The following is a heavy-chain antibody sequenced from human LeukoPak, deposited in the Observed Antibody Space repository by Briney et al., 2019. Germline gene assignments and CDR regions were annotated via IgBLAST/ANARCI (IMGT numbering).Heavy chain of an antibody. Sequence: GGSLRLSCAASGLTFSNFAMSWVRQAPGKGLEWVSAISGSGDSTYYADSVKGRFTISRDNSKNTLYLQMNSLRAEDTAVYYCAKERAVIPRGGMDVWGQGTTVTVSS. CDR3: AKERAVIPRGGMDV. J-gene: IGHJ6*02. CDR2: ISGSGDST. D-gene: IGHD4-11*01. CDR1: GLTFSNFA. V-gene: IGHV3-23*01.